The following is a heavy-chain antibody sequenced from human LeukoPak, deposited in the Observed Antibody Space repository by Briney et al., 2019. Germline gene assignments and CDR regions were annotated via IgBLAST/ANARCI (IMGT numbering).Heavy chain of an antibody. J-gene: IGHJ4*02. CDR1: GFTFSSYA. Sequence: GGSLRLSCAASGFTFSSYAMSWVRQAPGKGLEWVSAISGSGGSTYYADSVKGRFTISRDNSKNTLYLQMNSLRAEDTAVYYCAKDGLYYDILTGYYELARYYFDYWGQGTLVTVSS. D-gene: IGHD3-9*01. V-gene: IGHV3-23*01. CDR2: ISGSGGST. CDR3: AKDGLYYDILTGYYELARYYFDY.